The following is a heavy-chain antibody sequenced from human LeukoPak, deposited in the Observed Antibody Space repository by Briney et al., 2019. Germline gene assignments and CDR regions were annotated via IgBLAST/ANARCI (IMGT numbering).Heavy chain of an antibody. CDR2: ISSSGSTI. D-gene: IGHD4-17*01. J-gene: IGHJ4*02. CDR3: ARDRFEDYGDTELGY. Sequence: GGSLRLSCAASGFTFSSYEMNWVRQAPGKGLEWVSYISSSGSTIYYADSVKGRFTISRDNAKKSVYLQMNSLRAEDTAVYYCARDRFEDYGDTELGYWGQGALVTVSS. V-gene: IGHV3-48*03. CDR1: GFTFSSYE.